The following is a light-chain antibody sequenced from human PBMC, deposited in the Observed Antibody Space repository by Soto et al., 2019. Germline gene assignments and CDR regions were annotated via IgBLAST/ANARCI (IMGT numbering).Light chain of an antibody. CDR2: AAS. CDR1: QGIRND. CDR3: QYLNSHPLS. Sequence: AIQMAQSPSSLSASVGDRVTITCRASQGIRNDVGWYQQKPGKAPKLLMYAASTLQSGVPSRFSGSGSGTDFSLTISSLQPEDVATYYCQYLNSHPLSFGGGTKVDNK. V-gene: IGKV1-6*02. J-gene: IGKJ4*01.